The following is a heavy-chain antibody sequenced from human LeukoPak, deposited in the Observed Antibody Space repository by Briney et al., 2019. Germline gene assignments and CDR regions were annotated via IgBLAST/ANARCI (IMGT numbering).Heavy chain of an antibody. CDR1: GYTFTSYA. Sequence: GASVKVSCKASGYTFTSYAMNWVRQAPGQGLEWMGGIIPIFGTANYAQKFQGRVTITADESTSTAYMELSSLRSEDTAVYYCARDHCSGGSCYSFSRAYNWFDPWGQGTLVTVSS. CDR2: IIPIFGTA. D-gene: IGHD2-15*01. CDR3: ARDHCSGGSCYSFSRAYNWFDP. J-gene: IGHJ5*02. V-gene: IGHV1-69*13.